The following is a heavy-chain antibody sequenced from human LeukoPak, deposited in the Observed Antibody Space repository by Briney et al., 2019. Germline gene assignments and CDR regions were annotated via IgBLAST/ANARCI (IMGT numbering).Heavy chain of an antibody. CDR3: VRAPRDSSTMLDY. CDR2: INPNDGST. J-gene: IGHJ4*02. V-gene: IGHV1-46*01. CDR1: GYTFATYW. Sequence: ASVKVSCKASGYTFATYWIQWVRQAPGQGLEWVALINPNDGSTTYAHKFQGRVTMTRGTSTSTVYMDLSRLTSEDTAVYYCVRAPRDSSTMLDYWGQGTLVTVSS. D-gene: IGHD6-13*01.